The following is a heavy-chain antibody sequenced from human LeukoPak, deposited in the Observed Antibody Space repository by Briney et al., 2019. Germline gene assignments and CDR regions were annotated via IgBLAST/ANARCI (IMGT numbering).Heavy chain of an antibody. Sequence: GGSLRLSCAASGFTFDDYAMHWVRQAPGKGLEWVSGITWNSDTIAYADSVKGRFTISRDNAKNSLYLQMNSLRAEDTAVYYCARDGSGYWRSAFDIWGQGTMVTVSS. V-gene: IGHV3-9*01. CDR2: ITWNSDTI. CDR3: ARDGSGYWRSAFDI. D-gene: IGHD3-22*01. J-gene: IGHJ3*02. CDR1: GFTFDDYA.